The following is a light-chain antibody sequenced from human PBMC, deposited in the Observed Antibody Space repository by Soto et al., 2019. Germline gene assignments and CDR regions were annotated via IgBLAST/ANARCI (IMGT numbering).Light chain of an antibody. Sequence: DIQMTQSPTSLSASVGDRVTITCRASQGIRNFVAWYQQKPGKAPKLLIYAASTLQSGVQSRFSGSGSGTDFPLTINSLQPEDVATYSCQKYSSVPVFGPGTKVEI. CDR1: QGIRNF. J-gene: IGKJ3*01. V-gene: IGKV1-27*01. CDR2: AAS. CDR3: QKYSSVPV.